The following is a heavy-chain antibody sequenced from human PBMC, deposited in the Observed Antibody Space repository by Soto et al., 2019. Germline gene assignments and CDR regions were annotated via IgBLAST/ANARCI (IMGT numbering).Heavy chain of an antibody. CDR3: ARVSDDYGGNSWKNYYYYYGMDV. D-gene: IGHD4-17*01. CDR1: GGSISSYY. J-gene: IGHJ6*02. Sequence: PSETLSLTCTVSGGSISSYYWSWIRQPPGKGLEWIGYIYYSGSTNYNPSLKSRVTISVDTSKNQFSLKLSSVTAADTAVYYCARVSDDYGGNSWKNYYYYYGMDVWGQGTTVTVSS. CDR2: IYYSGST. V-gene: IGHV4-59*01.